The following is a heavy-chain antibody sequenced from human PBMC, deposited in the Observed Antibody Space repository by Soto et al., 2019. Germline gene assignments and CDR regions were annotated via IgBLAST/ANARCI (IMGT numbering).Heavy chain of an antibody. Sequence: ASVKVSCKASGYTFTTYDFNWVRQAPGQGLEWMGWLNPKSGNTGSAQKFQGRVTMTRDSSISTVYMELSSLSSDDTAIYYCARVAGXPDYWGQGTLVTVSS. J-gene: IGHJ4*02. CDR2: LNPKSGNT. V-gene: IGHV1-8*01. CDR3: ARVAGXPDY. CDR1: GYTFTTYD.